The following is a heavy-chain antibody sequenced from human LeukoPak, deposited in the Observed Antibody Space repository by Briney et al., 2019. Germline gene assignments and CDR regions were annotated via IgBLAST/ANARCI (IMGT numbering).Heavy chain of an antibody. Sequence: GGSLRLSCAASGFTFSTYSMNWVRQAPGKGLEWVSSISSSDYIYYADSVKGRFSITRDNDRNSLYLQMNSLRAEDTAVYYCARTPGERYCSGGSCYFHYYYMDVWGKGTTVTVS. CDR3: ARTPGERYCSGGSCYFHYYYMDV. V-gene: IGHV3-21*01. CDR2: ISSSDYI. D-gene: IGHD2-15*01. CDR1: GFTFSTYS. J-gene: IGHJ6*03.